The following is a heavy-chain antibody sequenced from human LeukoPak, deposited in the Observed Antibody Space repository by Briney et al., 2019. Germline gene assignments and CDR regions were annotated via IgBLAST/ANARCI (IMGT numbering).Heavy chain of an antibody. V-gene: IGHV3-11*06. D-gene: IGHD3-22*01. CDR1: GFTFSDYY. CDR2: ISSSSSYT. CDR3: ARKNYDNSGYFHH. Sequence: AGGSLRLSCAASGFTFSDYYMSWIRQAPGKGLEWVSYISSSSSYTNYADSVKGRFTISRDNAKNSLYLQMNSLRAEDTAIYYCARKNYDNSGYFHHWGQGTLVTVSS. J-gene: IGHJ1*01.